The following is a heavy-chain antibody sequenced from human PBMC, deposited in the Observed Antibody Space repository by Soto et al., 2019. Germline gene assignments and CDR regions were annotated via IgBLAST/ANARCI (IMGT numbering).Heavy chain of an antibody. J-gene: IGHJ3*02. CDR1: GFTFSNAW. V-gene: IGHV3-15*01. CDR2: IKSKTDGGTT. D-gene: IGHD3-10*01. CDR3: TTDIVLLWFGELLKDAFDI. Sequence: EVQLVESGGGLVKPGGSLRLSCAASGFTFSNAWMSWVRQAPGKGLEWVGRIKSKTDGGTTDYAAPVKGRFTISRDDSKNTLYLQMNSLKTEDTAVYYCTTDIVLLWFGELLKDAFDIWGQGTMVTVSS.